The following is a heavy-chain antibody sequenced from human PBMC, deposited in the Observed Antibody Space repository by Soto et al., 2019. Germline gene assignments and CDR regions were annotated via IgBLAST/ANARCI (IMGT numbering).Heavy chain of an antibody. Sequence: QVQLVESGGGVVQPGRSLRLSCAASGFTFSSYAMHWVRQAPGKGLEWVAVISYDGSNKYYADSVKGRFTISRDNSKNPLYLQMNSLRAEDTAVYYCARGFDRRMIFDYWGQGTLVTVSS. D-gene: IGHD3-22*01. V-gene: IGHV3-30-3*01. J-gene: IGHJ4*02. CDR3: ARGFDRRMIFDY. CDR1: GFTFSSYA. CDR2: ISYDGSNK.